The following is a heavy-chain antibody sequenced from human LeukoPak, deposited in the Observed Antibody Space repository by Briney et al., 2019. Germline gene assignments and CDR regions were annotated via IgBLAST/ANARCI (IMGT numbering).Heavy chain of an antibody. V-gene: IGHV3-7*01. J-gene: IGHJ6*02. Sequence: GGSLRLSCAASGFTFSSYWMSWVRQAPGTGLGWVANINQDGNEKYSVDSVKGRFTVSRDNAKNSLYLEMNSLRADDTGVYYCALSMVRGPFSFYYYGVGVWGPGTAVTVSS. CDR3: ALSMVRGPFSFYYYGVGV. CDR2: INQDGNEK. D-gene: IGHD3-10*01. CDR1: GFTFSSYW.